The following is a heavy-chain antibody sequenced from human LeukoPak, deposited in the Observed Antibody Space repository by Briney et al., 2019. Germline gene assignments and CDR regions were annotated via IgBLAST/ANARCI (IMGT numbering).Heavy chain of an antibody. CDR2: IYTSGSI. J-gene: IGHJ4*02. CDR3: ARGVGASGL. D-gene: IGHD1-26*01. CDR1: GGSISSGSYY. V-gene: IGHV4-61*02. Sequence: SETLSLTCTVSGGSISSGSYYWSWIRQPAGKGLEWIGRIYTSGSINYNPSLKSRVTISVDTSKNQFSLKLSSVTAADTAVYYCARGVGASGLWGQGTLVTVSS.